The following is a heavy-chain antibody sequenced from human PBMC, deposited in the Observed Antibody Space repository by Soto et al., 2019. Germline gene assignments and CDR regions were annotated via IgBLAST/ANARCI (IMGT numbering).Heavy chain of an antibody. CDR2: IYYSGNT. CDR3: VRRYGLGSPNWCDP. V-gene: IGHV4-39*01. CDR1: GGSISSSDYY. Sequence: SSETLSLTCTVSGGSISSSDYYWGWIRQPPGKGLEWIGSIYYSGNTLYNPSLQSRVTISVDTSKNQFTLNLRSLTAADTAVYYCVRRYGLGSPNWCDPWCQGTLVTVSS. J-gene: IGHJ5*02. D-gene: IGHD3-10*01.